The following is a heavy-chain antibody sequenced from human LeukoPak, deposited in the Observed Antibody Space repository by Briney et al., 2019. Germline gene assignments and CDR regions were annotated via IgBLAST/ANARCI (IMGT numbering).Heavy chain of an antibody. CDR3: AREYYDSSGYYRRGFDY. CDR2: ISSSSSYI. D-gene: IGHD3-22*01. J-gene: IGHJ4*02. V-gene: IGHV3-21*01. CDR1: GFTFSSYS. Sequence: PGGSLRLSCAASGFTFSSYSMNWVRQAPGKGLEWVSSISSSSSYIYYADSVKGRFTISRDNAKNSLYLQMNSLRAEDTAVYYCAREYYDSSGYYRRGFDYRGQGTLVTVSS.